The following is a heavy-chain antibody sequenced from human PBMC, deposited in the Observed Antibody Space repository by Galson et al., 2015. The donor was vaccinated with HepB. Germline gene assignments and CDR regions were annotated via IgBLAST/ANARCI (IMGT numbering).Heavy chain of an antibody. CDR1: GFTVSSNY. Sequence: SLRLSCAASGFTVSSNYMTWVRQAPGKGLEWVANIEGDGSEEYYVDSVKGRFTISRDNARNSLYLQMNSLTAEDTALYYCARDWNWGLDYWGQGTLVTVSS. J-gene: IGHJ4*02. V-gene: IGHV3-7*03. D-gene: IGHD7-27*01. CDR2: IEGDGSEE. CDR3: ARDWNWGLDY.